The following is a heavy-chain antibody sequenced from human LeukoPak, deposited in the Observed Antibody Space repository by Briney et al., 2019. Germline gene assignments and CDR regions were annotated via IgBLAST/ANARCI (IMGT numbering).Heavy chain of an antibody. CDR3: TKPYTYGSWYFHS. D-gene: IGHD3-10*01. J-gene: IGHJ4*02. V-gene: IGHV3-30*19. CDR2: ILYDGSDT. CDR1: GFTFSSYG. Sequence: PGGSLRLSCAASGFTFSSYGMHWVRLTPGKGLEWVAFILYDGSDTFYADSVKGRFTISKDNSKNTLYLQMNSLRLEDAALYYCTKPYTYGSWYFHSWGQGTLVTVSS.